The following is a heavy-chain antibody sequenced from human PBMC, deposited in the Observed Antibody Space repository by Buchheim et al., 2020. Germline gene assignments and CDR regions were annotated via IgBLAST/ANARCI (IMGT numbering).Heavy chain of an antibody. CDR2: IYTSGST. D-gene: IGHD3-22*01. Sequence: QVQLQESGPGLVKPSQTLSLTCTVSGGSISSGSYYWSWIRQPAGKGLEWIGRIYTSGSTNYNPSLKSRVTISVDTSKNPFSLKLSSVTAADTAVYYCARDRYYYDSSGYYYNWFDPWGQGTL. V-gene: IGHV4-61*02. CDR3: ARDRYYYDSSGYYYNWFDP. CDR1: GGSISSGSYY. J-gene: IGHJ5*02.